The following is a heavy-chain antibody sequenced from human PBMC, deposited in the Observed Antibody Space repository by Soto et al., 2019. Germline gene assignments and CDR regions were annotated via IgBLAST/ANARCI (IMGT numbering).Heavy chain of an antibody. D-gene: IGHD3-3*01. CDR3: ARAPVITVFGVVRPRDNWFDP. CDR2: INPSGGST. V-gene: IGHV1-46*03. J-gene: IGHJ5*02. CDR1: GYTFLSYY. Sequence: QVQLVQSGTEVKKPGASVKISCKASGYTFLSYYMHWVRQAPGQGLEWMGIINPSGGSTSYAQKFQGRVPMTRDTSTSTVYMELSSLRSEDTDVYYCARAPVITVFGVVRPRDNWFDPWGQGTLVTVSS.